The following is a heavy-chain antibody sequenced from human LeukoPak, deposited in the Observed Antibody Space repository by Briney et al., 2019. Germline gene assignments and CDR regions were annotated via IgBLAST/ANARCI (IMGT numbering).Heavy chain of an antibody. V-gene: IGHV6-1*01. D-gene: IGHD2-15*01. CDR3: ARTRYCSGGSCYYGVDV. CDR1: GDSVSSNSAA. CDR2: TYYRSKWYN. J-gene: IGHJ6*02. Sequence: SQTLSLTCAISGDSVSSNSAAWNWIRQSPSRGLEWLGRTYYRSKWYNDYAVSVKSRITINPDASKNQFSLQLNSVTPEDTAVYYCARTRYCSGGSCYYGVDVWGQGTTVTVSS.